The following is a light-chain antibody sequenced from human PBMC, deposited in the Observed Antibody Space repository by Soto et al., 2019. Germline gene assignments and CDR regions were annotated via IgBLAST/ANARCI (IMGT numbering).Light chain of an antibody. Sequence: EIMMTQSPATLSVSPGERATLSCRASQSVRNNLAWYQQKPGQAPRLLIYYASTRATGIPARFSGSGSGTEFTLTLSSLQSEDFALYYCQHYNTWPPITCGQGTRLEIK. CDR2: YAS. J-gene: IGKJ5*01. V-gene: IGKV3-15*01. CDR3: QHYNTWPPIT. CDR1: QSVRNN.